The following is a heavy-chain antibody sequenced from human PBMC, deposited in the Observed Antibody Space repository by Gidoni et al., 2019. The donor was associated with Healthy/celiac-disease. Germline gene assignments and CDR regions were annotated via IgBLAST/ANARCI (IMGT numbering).Heavy chain of an antibody. CDR2: IGTAGDK. Sequence: EVQLVESGGGLLQPGGSLRLSCAASGFTFSSYDMHWVRQATGKGLEWVSAIGTAGDKYYPGSVKGRFTISRENAKNSLYLQMNSLRAGDTAVYYCARGNWNDGLNWFDPWGQGTLVTVSS. J-gene: IGHJ5*02. D-gene: IGHD1-1*01. V-gene: IGHV3-13*01. CDR1: GFTFSSYD. CDR3: ARGNWNDGLNWFDP.